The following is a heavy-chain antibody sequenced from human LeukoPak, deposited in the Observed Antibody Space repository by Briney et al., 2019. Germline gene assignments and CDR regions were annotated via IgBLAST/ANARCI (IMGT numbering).Heavy chain of an antibody. V-gene: IGHV4-31*03. CDR2: IYYSGST. Sequence: SETLSLTCTVSGGSISSGGYYWRWIRQHPGRGLEGIVYIYYSGSTCYNPSLKSRVTIPVHTPMNQFALELSSVTAADPAVYYCARSSGSSTVPDYWGQGTLVSVSS. D-gene: IGHD6-19*01. J-gene: IGHJ4*02. CDR1: GGSISSGGYY. CDR3: ARSSGSSTVPDY.